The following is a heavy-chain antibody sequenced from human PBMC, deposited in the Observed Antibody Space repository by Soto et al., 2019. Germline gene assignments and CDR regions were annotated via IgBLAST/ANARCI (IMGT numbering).Heavy chain of an antibody. D-gene: IGHD6-13*01. CDR2: IYYSGST. J-gene: IGHJ5*02. V-gene: IGHV4-30-4*01. Sequence: ASETLSLTCTVSRGSISSGDSYWSWIRQPPGKGLEWIGYIYYSGSTYYNPSLKSRVTISVDTSKNQFSLKLSSVTAADTAMYYCARGIAAAGTGWFDPWGQGTLVTVSS. CDR3: ARGIAAAGTGWFDP. CDR1: RGSISSGDSY.